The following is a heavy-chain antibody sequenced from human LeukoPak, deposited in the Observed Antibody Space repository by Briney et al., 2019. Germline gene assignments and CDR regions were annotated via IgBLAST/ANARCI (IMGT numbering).Heavy chain of an antibody. V-gene: IGHV1-8*03. Sequence: ASVKVSXKASGYTFTSYDINWVRQATGQGLEWMGWMNPNSGNTGYAQKFQGRVTITRNTSISTAYMELSSLRSEDTAVYYCARGLYDFWSGYYTRAGFDPWGQGTLVTVSS. J-gene: IGHJ5*02. CDR1: GYTFTSYD. CDR3: ARGLYDFWSGYYTRAGFDP. D-gene: IGHD3-3*01. CDR2: MNPNSGNT.